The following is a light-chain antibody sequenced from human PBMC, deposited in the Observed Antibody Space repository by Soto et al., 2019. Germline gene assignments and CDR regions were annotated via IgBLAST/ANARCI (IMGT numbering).Light chain of an antibody. CDR3: QHSDPHYT. V-gene: IGKV1-5*03. J-gene: IGKJ2*01. Sequence: DIQMTQSPSSLSASVGDRLSISCRASQDITTWLSWYQQKPGRAPRLLIFLASRLQSGVPPRFSGSGSGTEFTLTISSLQPDDFATDFCQHSDPHYTFGQGTNLEI. CDR2: LAS. CDR1: QDITTW.